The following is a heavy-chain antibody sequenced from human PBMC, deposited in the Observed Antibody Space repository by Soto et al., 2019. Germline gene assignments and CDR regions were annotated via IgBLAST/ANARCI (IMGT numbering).Heavy chain of an antibody. D-gene: IGHD3-10*01. CDR3: ARDSGFGGILRHTQKKNYYYYGMDV. CDR2: IYHSGNT. J-gene: IGHJ6*02. CDR1: GDSINSDNYY. Sequence: PSETLSLTCSVSGDSINSDNYYWGWIRQPPGKGLEWIGSIYHSGNTNYNPSLKSRVTISVDASKNQFSLKLSSVTAADTAVYYCARDSGFGGILRHTQKKNYYYYGMDVWGQGTTVTVSS. V-gene: IGHV4-39*07.